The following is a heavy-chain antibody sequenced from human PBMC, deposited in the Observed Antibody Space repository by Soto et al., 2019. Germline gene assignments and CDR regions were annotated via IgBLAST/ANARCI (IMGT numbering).Heavy chain of an antibody. CDR2: ISSSSSYT. CDR3: AREGAYSYGFGMDV. D-gene: IGHD5-18*01. J-gene: IGHJ6*02. CDR1: GFTFSDYY. Sequence: PGGSLRLSCAASGFTFSDYYMSWIRQAPGKGLEWVSYISSSSSYTNYADSVKGRFTISRDNAKNSLYLQMNSLRAEDTAVYYCAREGAYSYGFGMDVWGQGTTVTVSS. V-gene: IGHV3-11*06.